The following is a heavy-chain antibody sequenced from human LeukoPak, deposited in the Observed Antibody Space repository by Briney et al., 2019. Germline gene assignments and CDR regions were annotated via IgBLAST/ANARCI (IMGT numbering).Heavy chain of an antibody. CDR3: ARRPRYSSSSPSRLYYYYYMDV. D-gene: IGHD6-6*01. CDR1: GGSFSGYY. CDR2: INHSGST. J-gene: IGHJ6*03. V-gene: IGHV4-34*01. Sequence: SETLSLTCAVYGGSFSGYYWSWIRQPPGKGLGWIGEINHSGSTNYNPSLKSRVTISVDTSKNQFSLKLSSVTAADTAVYYCARRPRYSSSSPSRLYYYYYMDVWGKGTTVTVSS.